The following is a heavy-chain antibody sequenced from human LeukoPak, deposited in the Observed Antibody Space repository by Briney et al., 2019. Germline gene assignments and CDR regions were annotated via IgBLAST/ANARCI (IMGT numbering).Heavy chain of an antibody. Sequence: GGSLRLSCAASGFTFSSYGMHWVRQAPGKGLEWVAVISYDGSNKYYADSVKGRFTISRDNSKNTLYLQMNSLRAEDTAVYYCAKATSSIMGAFDIWGQGAMVTVSS. CDR2: ISYDGSNK. CDR3: AKATSSIMGAFDI. V-gene: IGHV3-30*18. J-gene: IGHJ3*02. CDR1: GFTFSSYG. D-gene: IGHD6-6*01.